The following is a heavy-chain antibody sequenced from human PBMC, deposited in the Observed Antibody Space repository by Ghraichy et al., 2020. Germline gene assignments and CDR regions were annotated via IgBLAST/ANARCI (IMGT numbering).Heavy chain of an antibody. CDR3: ANSSRTLDV. D-gene: IGHD1-14*01. CDR1: GFTFSTYA. J-gene: IGHJ6*02. Sequence: GTLRLSCAASGFTFSTYAMTWVRQAPGKGLEWVSVITNNGDRTYYADSVKGRFTISRDNFKNTLYLQMNSLRAEDTAVYYCANSSRTLDVWGQGTTVIVSS. V-gene: IGHV3-23*01. CDR2: ITNNGDRT.